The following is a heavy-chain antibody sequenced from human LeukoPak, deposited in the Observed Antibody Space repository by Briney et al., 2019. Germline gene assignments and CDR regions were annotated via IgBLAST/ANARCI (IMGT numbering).Heavy chain of an antibody. CDR1: GGSFSGYY. D-gene: IGHD6-13*01. V-gene: IGHV4-34*01. CDR3: ARVSLADSSSWYSTFSYYYYYMDV. Sequence: PSETLSLTCAVYGGSFSGYYWSWIRQPPGKGLEWIGEINHSGSTNYNPSLKSRVTISVDTSKNQSSLKLSSVTAADTAVYYCARVSLADSSSWYSTFSYYYYYMDVWGKGTTVTVSS. J-gene: IGHJ6*03. CDR2: INHSGST.